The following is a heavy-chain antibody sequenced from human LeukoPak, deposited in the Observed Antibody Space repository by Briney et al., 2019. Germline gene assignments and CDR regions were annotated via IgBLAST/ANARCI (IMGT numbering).Heavy chain of an antibody. Sequence: PSETLSLTCTVSGGSVSSYYWSWIRQPAGKGLEWIGRIYTSGSTNYNPSLKSRVTISVDTSKNQFSLKLSSVTAADTAVYYCATRRVIYGDYDNWFDPWGQGTLVTVSS. CDR2: IYTSGST. CDR3: ATRRVIYGDYDNWFDP. D-gene: IGHD4-17*01. CDR1: GGSVSSYY. J-gene: IGHJ5*02. V-gene: IGHV4-4*07.